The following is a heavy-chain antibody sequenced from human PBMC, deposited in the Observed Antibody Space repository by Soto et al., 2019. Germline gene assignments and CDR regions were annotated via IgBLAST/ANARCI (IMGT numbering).Heavy chain of an antibody. V-gene: IGHV3-11*01. J-gene: IGHJ3*01. CDR3: ARSSGCYEADAFDL. CDR2: RSRRGNTV. Sequence: QVQLVESGGGWFHPGGSLRISCAASGFTLGECEISLIRQAPGKGLVWVSFRSRRGNTVYYADSVKGRFSISMDNAKNSVFLQMKSLRVEDTAAYFCARSSGCYEADAFDLWGKGTVVTVSA. D-gene: IGHD3-22*01. CDR1: GFTLGECE.